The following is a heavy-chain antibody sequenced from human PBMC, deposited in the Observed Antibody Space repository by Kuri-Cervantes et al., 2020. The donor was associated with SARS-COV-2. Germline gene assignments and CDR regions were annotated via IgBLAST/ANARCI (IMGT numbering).Heavy chain of an antibody. V-gene: IGHV1-18*01. CDR2: ISAYNGNT. Sequence: ASVKVSCKASGYTFNRFVISWVRQAPGQGLEWMGWISAYNGNTNYAQKLQGRVTMTTDTSTSTAYMELRSLRSDDTAVYYCARGLDSGSYLSPWGADYWGQGTLVTVSS. CDR3: ARGLDSGSYLSPWGADY. CDR1: GYTFNRFV. D-gene: IGHD1-26*01. J-gene: IGHJ4*02.